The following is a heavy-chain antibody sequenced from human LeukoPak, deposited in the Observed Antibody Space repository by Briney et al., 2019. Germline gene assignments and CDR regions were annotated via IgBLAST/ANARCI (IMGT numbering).Heavy chain of an antibody. V-gene: IGHV3-23*01. CDR3: AKERPYCSGGSCYQYYFDY. CDR1: GFTFSSYA. CDR2: ISGSGGST. D-gene: IGHD2-15*01. Sequence: PGGSLRLSCAASGFTFSSYAMSWVRQAPGKGLEWVSAISGSGGSTYCADSVKGRFTISRDNSKNTLYLQMNSLRAEDTAVYYCAKERPYCSGGSCYQYYFDYWGQGTLVTVSS. J-gene: IGHJ4*02.